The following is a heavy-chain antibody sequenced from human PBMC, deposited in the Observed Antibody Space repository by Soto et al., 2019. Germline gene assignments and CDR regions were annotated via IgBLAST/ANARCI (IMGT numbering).Heavy chain of an antibody. CDR3: ARQYVVVAAYDY. V-gene: IGHV4-39*01. CDR1: GGSISSSSYY. CDR2: IYYSGST. J-gene: IGHJ4*02. D-gene: IGHD2-15*01. Sequence: SETLSLTCTVSGGSISSSSYYWGWIRQPPGKGLEWIGSIYYSGSTYYNPSLKSRVTISVDTSKNQFSLKLSSVTAADTAVYYCARQYVVVAAYDYWGQGTLVTVSS.